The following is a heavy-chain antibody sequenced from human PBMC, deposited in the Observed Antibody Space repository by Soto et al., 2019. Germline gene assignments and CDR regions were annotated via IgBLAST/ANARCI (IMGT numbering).Heavy chain of an antibody. Sequence: GASVKVSCKASGYTYSTSGMSWLRQAPGQGLEWMGWISTYNGDTNDAPKFQDRVTMTSDTSASTAYMELSSLRSEDTAVYYCARAYYYDSSGYHELGYWGQGTLVTV. D-gene: IGHD3-22*01. CDR1: GYTYSTSG. J-gene: IGHJ4*02. CDR2: ISTYNGDT. V-gene: IGHV1-18*01. CDR3: ARAYYYDSSGYHELGY.